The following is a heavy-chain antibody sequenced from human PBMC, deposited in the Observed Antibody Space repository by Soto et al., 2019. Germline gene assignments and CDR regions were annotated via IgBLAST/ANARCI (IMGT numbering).Heavy chain of an antibody. D-gene: IGHD4-17*01. J-gene: IGHJ6*02. CDR1: GGSISSGGYY. CDR3: ARDLRYGDFESYGMDV. V-gene: IGHV4-31*03. CDR2: IYYSGST. Sequence: SETLSLTCIVSGGSISSGGYYWSWIRQHPGKGLEWIGYIYYSGSTYYNTSLKSRVTISVDTSKNQFSLKLSSVTAADTAVYYCARDLRYGDFESYGMDVWGQGTTVTVSS.